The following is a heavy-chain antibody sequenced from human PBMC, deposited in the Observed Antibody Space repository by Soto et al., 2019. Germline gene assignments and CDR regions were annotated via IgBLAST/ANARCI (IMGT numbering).Heavy chain of an antibody. J-gene: IGHJ4*02. V-gene: IGHV3-15*01. CDR2: IKSKTDGGTT. Sequence: GGSLRLSCAASGFSFSASWMAWVRQAPGKGLEWVGRIKSKTDGGTTDYAAPVKGRFTISRDDSKNTLYLQMNSLKTEDTAVYYCAKEDYYDGVYWGQGTLVTVS. CDR3: AKEDYYDGVY. D-gene: IGHD3-22*01. CDR1: GFSFSASW.